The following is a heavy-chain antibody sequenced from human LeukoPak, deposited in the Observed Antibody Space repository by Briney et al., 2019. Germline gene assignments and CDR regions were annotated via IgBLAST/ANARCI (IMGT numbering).Heavy chain of an antibody. D-gene: IGHD3-3*01. CDR1: GFTFSDYY. Sequence: GGSLRLSCAASGFTFSDYYMSWIRQAPGKGLEWVSYISSSGSTIYYADSVKGRFTISRDNAKNSLYLQMNSLRAEDTAVYYCARDLVGIFGVVIRQGGSNWFDPWGQGTLVTVSS. J-gene: IGHJ5*02. V-gene: IGHV3-11*04. CDR3: ARDLVGIFGVVIRQGGSNWFDP. CDR2: ISSSGSTI.